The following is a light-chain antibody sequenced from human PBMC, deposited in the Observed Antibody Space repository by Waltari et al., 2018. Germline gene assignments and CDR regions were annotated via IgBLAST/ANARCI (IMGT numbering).Light chain of an antibody. J-gene: IGLJ2*01. CDR1: SSNIGAGYD. V-gene: IGLV1-40*01. CDR3: QSYDSSLSVV. CDR2: GNS. Sequence: QSVLTQPPSVSGAPGQRVTISCTGSSSNIGAGYDVHWYQQLPGTAPKLPIYGNSKRPAGFPDRVSGSKSGTSASLAITGLQAEDEADYYCQSYDSSLSVVFGGGTKLTVL.